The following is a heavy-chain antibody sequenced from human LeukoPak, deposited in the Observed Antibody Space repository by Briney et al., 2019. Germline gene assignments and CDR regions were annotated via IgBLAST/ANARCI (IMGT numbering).Heavy chain of an antibody. CDR1: GFTFTNYG. Sequence: PGGSLRLSCAASGFTFTNYGMHWVRQAPGKGLEWVAVISYDGSNKYYVDSVKGRFTISRDNSKNTLSLQMNSLRAEDTAVYYCAKASIYVYYGMDVWGQGTTVIVSS. D-gene: IGHD3-16*02. J-gene: IGHJ6*02. V-gene: IGHV3-30*18. CDR2: ISYDGSNK. CDR3: AKASIYVYYGMDV.